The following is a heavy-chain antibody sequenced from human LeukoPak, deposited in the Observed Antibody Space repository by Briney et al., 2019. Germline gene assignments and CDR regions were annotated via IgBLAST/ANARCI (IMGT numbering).Heavy chain of an antibody. J-gene: IGHJ4*02. CDR3: AKDGGYIGYCSGGSCYDFDY. CDR1: GFTFSSYA. D-gene: IGHD2-15*01. Sequence: GGSLRLSCAASGFTFSSYAMSWVRQAPGKGLEWVSAMSGSGGSTYYADSVKGRFTIYRDNSKNTLYLQMNSLRAEDTAVYYCAKDGGYIGYCSGGSCYDFDYWGQGTLVTVSS. CDR2: MSGSGGST. V-gene: IGHV3-23*01.